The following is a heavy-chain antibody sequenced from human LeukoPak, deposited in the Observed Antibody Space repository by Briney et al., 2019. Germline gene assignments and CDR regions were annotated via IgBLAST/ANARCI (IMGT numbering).Heavy chain of an antibody. CDR2: INHSGST. D-gene: IGHD2-2*02. V-gene: IGHV4-34*01. Sequence: SETLSLTCAVYGGSFSGYYWSWIRQPPGKGLEWIGEINHSGSTNYDPSLKSRVTISVDTSKNQFSLKLSSVTAADTAVYYCARAGYTPDYWGQGTLVTVSS. J-gene: IGHJ4*02. CDR3: ARAGYTPDY. CDR1: GGSFSGYY.